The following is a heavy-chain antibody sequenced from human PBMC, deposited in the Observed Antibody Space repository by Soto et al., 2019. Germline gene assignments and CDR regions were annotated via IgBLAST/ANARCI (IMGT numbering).Heavy chain of an antibody. CDR3: ASGYKYPSDY. Sequence: QVQLQESGPGLVKPSQTLSVTCTVSGASVTSGGYYWTWIRQHSGKGLEWIGHIYSDGRTYYSPSLXSXPXIXXDMSKNQFSLRLTSVTVADTAVYYCASGYKYPSDYWGQGTLVAVSS. J-gene: IGHJ4*02. D-gene: IGHD6-25*01. CDR2: IYSDGRT. CDR1: GASVTSGGYY. V-gene: IGHV4-31*03.